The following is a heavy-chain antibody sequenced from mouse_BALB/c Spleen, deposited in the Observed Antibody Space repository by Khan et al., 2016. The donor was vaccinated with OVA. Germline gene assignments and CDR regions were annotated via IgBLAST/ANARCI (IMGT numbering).Heavy chain of an antibody. V-gene: IGHV3-2*02. J-gene: IGHJ3*01. CDR3: AGGRAY. D-gene: IGHD3-3*01. CDR2: ISYSGRT. Sequence: EVQLQESGPGLVKPSQSLSLTCTVTGYSITSDYAWNWIRQSPGNKLEWMGYISYSGRTSYTPSLKSRISITRDTSKNQFFLQLNSVTTEDTATXYCAGGRAYWGQGTLVTVSA. CDR1: GYSITSDYA.